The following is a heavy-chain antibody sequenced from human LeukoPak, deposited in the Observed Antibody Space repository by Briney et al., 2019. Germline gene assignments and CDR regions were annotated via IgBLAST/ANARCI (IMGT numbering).Heavy chain of an antibody. CDR2: ISYDGSNK. CDR1: GFTFSSYA. Sequence: SGGSLRLSCAASGFTFSSYAMHWVRQAPGKGLEWVAVISYDGSNKYYADSVKGRFTISRDNSKNTLYMQMNSLRAEDTAIHYCARRGGTVATIGDDFDYWGQGTVVTVSS. V-gene: IGHV3-30*04. CDR3: ARRGGTVATIGDDFDY. D-gene: IGHD5-12*01. J-gene: IGHJ4*02.